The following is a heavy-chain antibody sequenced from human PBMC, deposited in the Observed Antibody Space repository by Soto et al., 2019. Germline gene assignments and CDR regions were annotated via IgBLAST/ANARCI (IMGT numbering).Heavy chain of an antibody. CDR1: GYTFSNYG. J-gene: IGHJ5*02. Sequence: QVQLVQSGAEVKKPGASVKVSCKASGYTFSNYGISWVRQAPGQGLEWMGRVSPYNGNTNYEQKLQGRVTMTTDTSARTAGLEQMMPRADGEAGYCCARARGSTWNYGWSDPWGQGTLVTVCS. CDR3: ARARGSTWNYGWSDP. V-gene: IGHV1-18*01. D-gene: IGHD1-7*01. CDR2: VSPYNGNT.